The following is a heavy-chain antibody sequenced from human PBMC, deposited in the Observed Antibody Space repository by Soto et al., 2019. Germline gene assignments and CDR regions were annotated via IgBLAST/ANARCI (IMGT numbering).Heavy chain of an antibody. V-gene: IGHV1-69*04. Sequence: VKVSFKASVYTFSSYAISWVRQAPGQGLEWMGRIIPILGIANYAQKFQGRVTITADKSTSTAYMELSSLRSEDTAVYYCAIAVAGYHDYWGQGTLVTVSS. J-gene: IGHJ4*02. CDR2: IIPILGIA. D-gene: IGHD6-19*01. CDR3: AIAVAGYHDY. CDR1: VYTFSSYA.